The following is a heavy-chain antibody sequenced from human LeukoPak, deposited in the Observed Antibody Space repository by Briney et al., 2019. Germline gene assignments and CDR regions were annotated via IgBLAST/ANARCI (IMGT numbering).Heavy chain of an antibody. Sequence: PGGSLRLSCAASGFTFSSYWMHWVRQAPGKGLVWVSHSDGSSTSYADSVKGRFTISRDNAKNTLYPQMNSLRAEDTAVYYCARVKDWAFDYWGQGTLVTVSS. D-gene: IGHD3/OR15-3a*01. CDR2: SDGSST. CDR1: GFTFSSYW. J-gene: IGHJ4*02. V-gene: IGHV3-74*01. CDR3: ARVKDWAFDY.